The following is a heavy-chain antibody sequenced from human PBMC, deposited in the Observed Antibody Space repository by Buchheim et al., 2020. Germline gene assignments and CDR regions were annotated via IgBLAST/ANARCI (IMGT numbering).Heavy chain of an antibody. D-gene: IGHD1-26*01. CDR1: GFTFTSYG. Sequence: QVHLVESGGGVVQPGRSLRLSCKASGFTFTSYGMHWVRQTPGKGLEWVAGASYDGSNRHYLDSVKGRFTVSRANSMKTLFLEMNSLRAEDTAVYYCAKERLSGIYYFDSWGQGTL. V-gene: IGHV3-30*18. J-gene: IGHJ4*02. CDR3: AKERLSGIYYFDS. CDR2: ASYDGSNR.